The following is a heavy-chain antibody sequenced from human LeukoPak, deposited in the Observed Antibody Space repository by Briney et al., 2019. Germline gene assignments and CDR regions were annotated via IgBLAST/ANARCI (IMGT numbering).Heavy chain of an antibody. D-gene: IGHD3-10*01. V-gene: IGHV4-61*01. CDR3: ARGYGSGSYFNY. CDR2: ISYRGST. CDR1: GGSVTSGSYY. Sequence: SETLSLTCTVSGGSVTSGSYYWSWIRHPPGKELEWIGYISYRGSTNFNPSLESRVTISRDTSKNQFSLKLSFVTDADTAMYYCARGYGSGSYFNYWGQGTPVTVSS. J-gene: IGHJ4*02.